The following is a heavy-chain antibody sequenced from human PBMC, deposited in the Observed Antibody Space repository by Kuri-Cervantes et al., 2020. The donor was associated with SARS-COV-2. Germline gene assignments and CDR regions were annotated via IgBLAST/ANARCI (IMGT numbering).Heavy chain of an antibody. CDR2: INPNSGGT. J-gene: IGHJ3*02. V-gene: IGHV1-2*02. D-gene: IGHD4-17*01. Sequence: ASVKVSCKASGYTFTGYYMHWVRQAPGQGLEWMGWINPNSGGTNYAQKFQGRVTMTRDTSISTAYIELSRLRSDDTAVYYCAEEGSDMTTLTPGAFDIWGQGTMVTVSS. CDR3: AEEGSDMTTLTPGAFDI. CDR1: GYTFTGYY.